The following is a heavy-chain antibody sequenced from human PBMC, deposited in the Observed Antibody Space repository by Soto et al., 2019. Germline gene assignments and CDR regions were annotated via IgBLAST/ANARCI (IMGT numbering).Heavy chain of an antibody. Sequence: SVKVSCKASGYTFTRSGISWVRQAPGQGLEWMGWISTYNGDTNYAQTFQGRVTMTTDTSTSTVHMEVRSLRSDDTAVYYCAFLGWARYYCYGMDVWGRGSPDPVSS. V-gene: IGHV1-18*01. CDR2: ISTYNGDT. CDR3: AFLGWARYYCYGMDV. CDR1: GYTFTRSG. J-gene: IGHJ6*02. D-gene: IGHD3-3*01.